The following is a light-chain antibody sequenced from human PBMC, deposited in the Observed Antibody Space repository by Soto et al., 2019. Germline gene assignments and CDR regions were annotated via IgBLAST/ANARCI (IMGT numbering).Light chain of an antibody. CDR2: NNN. Sequence: QSILTQPPSTSGTPGQRVTMSCSGTSSNIGSKSVNWYQQLPGTAPKLLIYNNNERPSGVPDRFSGSKSGTSGSLAINGLQSEDEADYFCAAWDDSLHSWVFGGGTKVTVL. J-gene: IGLJ3*02. CDR3: AAWDDSLHSWV. CDR1: SSNIGSKS. V-gene: IGLV1-44*01.